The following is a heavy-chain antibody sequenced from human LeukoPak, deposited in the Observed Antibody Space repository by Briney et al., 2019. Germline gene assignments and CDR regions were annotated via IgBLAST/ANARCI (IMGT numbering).Heavy chain of an antibody. CDR2: IYPGDTDP. Sequence: GESLKISCKGSGYTFTNYWIGWVRQMPGKGLEWMGIIYPGDTDPTYSPSFQGQVTISADKSITTAYLQWSSLKASDTAMYYCARPLTSGTYSVGYWGQGTLVTVSS. CDR3: ARPLTSGTYSVGY. J-gene: IGHJ4*02. CDR1: GYTFTNYW. D-gene: IGHD1-26*01. V-gene: IGHV5-51*01.